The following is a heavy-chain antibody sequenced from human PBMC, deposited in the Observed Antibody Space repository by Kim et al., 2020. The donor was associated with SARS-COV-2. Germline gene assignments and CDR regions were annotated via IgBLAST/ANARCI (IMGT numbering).Heavy chain of an antibody. CDR3: AKDLRFLEWLLYSYGMDV. V-gene: IGHV3-30*18. CDR1: GFTFSSYG. J-gene: IGHJ6*02. D-gene: IGHD3-3*01. CDR2: ISYDGSNK. Sequence: GGSLRLSCAASGFTFSSYGMHWVRQAPGKGLEWVAVISYDGSNKYYADSVKGRFTISRDNSKNTLYLQMNSLRAEDTAVYYCAKDLRFLEWLLYSYGMDVWGQGTTVTVSS.